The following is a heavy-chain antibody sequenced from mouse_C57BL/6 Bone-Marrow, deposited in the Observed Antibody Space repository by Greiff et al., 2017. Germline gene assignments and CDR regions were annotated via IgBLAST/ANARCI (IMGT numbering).Heavy chain of an antibody. Sequence: VKVEESGPGLVAPSQSLSITCTVSGFSLTSSGVHWVRQPPGKGLAWLVVIWSDGSTTYNSAPKSRLSISKDNSKSQVFLKMNSLQTDDTAMYYCASSPYYSNYPYSMDYWGQGTSVTVSS. V-gene: IGHV2-6*03. CDR2: IWSDGST. J-gene: IGHJ4*01. CDR3: ASSPYYSNYPYSMDY. D-gene: IGHD2-5*01. CDR1: GFSLTSSG.